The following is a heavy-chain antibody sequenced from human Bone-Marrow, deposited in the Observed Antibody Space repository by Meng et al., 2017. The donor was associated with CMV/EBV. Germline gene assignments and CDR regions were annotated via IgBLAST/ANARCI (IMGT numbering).Heavy chain of an antibody. CDR3: ATMGATTNWFDP. CDR2: IIPIFGTA. V-gene: IGHV1-69*05. J-gene: IGHJ5*02. Sequence: CKAPGGTFSSYALSLVRQAPGQGLEWMGGIIPIFGTANYAQKFQGRVTITTDESTSTAYMELSSLRSEDTAVYYCATMGATTNWFDPWGQGTLVTVSS. CDR1: GGTFSSYA. D-gene: IGHD1-26*01.